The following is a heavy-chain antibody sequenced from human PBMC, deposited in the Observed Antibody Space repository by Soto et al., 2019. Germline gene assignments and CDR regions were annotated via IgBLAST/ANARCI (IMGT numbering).Heavy chain of an antibody. CDR1: GGTFSSYA. CDR2: IIPILGTA. CDR3: GSAVAEMGYYYYGMDV. J-gene: IGHJ6*02. V-gene: IGHV1-69*13. D-gene: IGHD6-19*01. Sequence: ASVKVSCKASGGTFSSYAISWVRQAPGQGLEGMGGIIPILGTANYAQKFQGRVTITADESTSTAYMELSSLRSEDTAVYYCGSAVAEMGYYYYGMDVWGQGTTVTVS.